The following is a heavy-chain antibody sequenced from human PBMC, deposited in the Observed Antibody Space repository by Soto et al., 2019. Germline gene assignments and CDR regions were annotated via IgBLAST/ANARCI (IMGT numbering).Heavy chain of an antibody. Sequence: PGGSLRLSCAASGFTVSSNYMSWVRQAPGKGLEWVSVIYSGGSTYYADSVKGRFTISRDNSRNSLSLRMNSLRDEDTAVYFCAKRSPYSSGWYSPIFDYWGQGALVTVSS. J-gene: IGHJ4*02. CDR3: AKRSPYSSGWYSPIFDY. CDR2: IYSGGST. D-gene: IGHD6-13*01. CDR1: GFTVSSNY. V-gene: IGHV3-53*01.